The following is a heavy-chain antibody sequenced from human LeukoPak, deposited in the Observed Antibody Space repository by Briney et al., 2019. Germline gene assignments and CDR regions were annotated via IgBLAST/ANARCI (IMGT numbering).Heavy chain of an antibody. V-gene: IGHV4-34*08. CDR2: INHSGST. J-gene: IGHJ4*02. Sequence: GSLRLSCAASGFTFSSYAMSWVRQAPGKGLEWIGEINHSGSTNYNPSLKSRVTISVDTSKNQFSLRLSSVTAADTAVYYCATHGPKGPPDHWGQGTLVTVSS. CDR3: ATHGPKGPPDH. CDR1: GFTFSSYA.